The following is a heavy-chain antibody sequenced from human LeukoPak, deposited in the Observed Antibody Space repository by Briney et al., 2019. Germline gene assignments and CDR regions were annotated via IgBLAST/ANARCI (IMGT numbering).Heavy chain of an antibody. D-gene: IGHD6-6*01. CDR3: ARDLWDSSSFGL. J-gene: IGHJ4*02. CDR1: GYTFTSYD. CDR2: MNPNSGNT. Sequence: ASVKVSCKASGYTFTSYDINWVRQATGQGLEWMGWMNPNSGNTGYAQKFQGRVTMTRDMSTSTVYMELSSLRSEDTAVYYCARDLWDSSSFGLWGQGTLVTVSS. V-gene: IGHV1-8*02.